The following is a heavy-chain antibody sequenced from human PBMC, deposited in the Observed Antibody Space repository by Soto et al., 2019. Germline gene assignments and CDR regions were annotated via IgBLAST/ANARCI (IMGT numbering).Heavy chain of an antibody. Sequence: QVQLQESGPGLVKPSETLSLTCTVSGGSFKSGSYSWSWIRQPPGKGLEWIGYVYHTGRTSYNPSLKSRVSISMDTSKNQLSLKLDSVTAADTAVYFCARDFAYFDSWGQGTLVTVSS. CDR3: ARDFAYFDS. D-gene: IGHD3-3*01. J-gene: IGHJ4*02. CDR2: VYHTGRT. V-gene: IGHV4-61*01. CDR1: GGSFKSGSYS.